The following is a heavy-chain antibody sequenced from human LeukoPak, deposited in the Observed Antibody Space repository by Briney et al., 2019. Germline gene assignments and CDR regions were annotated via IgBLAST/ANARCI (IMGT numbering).Heavy chain of an antibody. V-gene: IGHV3-74*01. D-gene: IGHD3-22*01. J-gene: IGHJ4*02. CDR2: IHGDGGDT. Sequence: PGGSLRLSCAASGFTFRSYWMSWIRQSPGKELLWVSRIHGDGGDTSYADSVKGRFTISRDNAKNTLYLQMDGLTAEGTAVYYCARRLYYDTAGSPFDLWGQGTLVIVSS. CDR1: GFTFRSYW. CDR3: ARRLYYDTAGSPFDL.